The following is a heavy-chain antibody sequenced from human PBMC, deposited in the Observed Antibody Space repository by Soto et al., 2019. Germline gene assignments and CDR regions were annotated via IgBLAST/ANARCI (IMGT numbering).Heavy chain of an antibody. CDR2: IKQDGSEK. CDR1: GFTLSSYL. J-gene: IGHJ4*02. D-gene: IGHD2-2*01. Sequence: GGSLRLSCAAPGFTLSSYLMSWGRQGPGKGLEWVANIKQDGSEKYYVDSVKGRFTISRDNAKNSLYLQMNSLRDEDTAVYHCARGDIVVVPAAMLDYWGQGTLVTVSS. CDR3: ARGDIVVVPAAMLDY. V-gene: IGHV3-7*01.